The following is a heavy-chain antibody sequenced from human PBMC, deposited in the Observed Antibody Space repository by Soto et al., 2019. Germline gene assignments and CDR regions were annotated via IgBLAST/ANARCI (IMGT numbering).Heavy chain of an antibody. Sequence: ASVKVSCKASGYTFTGYYMHWVRQAPGQGLEWMGWINPNSGGTNYAQKFQGRVTMTRDTSISTAYMELSRLRSDDTAVYYCAHFYCISTSCPPYYYYGMDVWGQGTTVTVSS. CDR2: INPNSGGT. V-gene: IGHV1-2*02. CDR3: AHFYCISTSCPPYYYYGMDV. D-gene: IGHD2-2*01. CDR1: GYTFTGYY. J-gene: IGHJ6*02.